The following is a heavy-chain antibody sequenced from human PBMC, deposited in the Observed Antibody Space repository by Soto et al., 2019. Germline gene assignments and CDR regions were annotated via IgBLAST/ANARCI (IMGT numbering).Heavy chain of an antibody. V-gene: IGHV1-69*08. CDR1: GGTFSSYT. J-gene: IGHJ5*02. D-gene: IGHD4-17*01. CDR3: ARDLVHDYGDYWGWFDP. Sequence: QVQLVQSGAEVKKPGSSVKVSCKASGGTFSSYTISWVRQAPGQGLEWMGRIIPILGIANYAQKFQGRVTITADKSTSTADMELSSLRSEDTAVYYCARDLVHDYGDYWGWFDPWGQGTLVTVSS. CDR2: IIPILGIA.